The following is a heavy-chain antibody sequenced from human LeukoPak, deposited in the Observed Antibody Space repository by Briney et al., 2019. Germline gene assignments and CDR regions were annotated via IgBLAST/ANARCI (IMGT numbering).Heavy chain of an antibody. Sequence: PGRSLRLSCAASGFTFSSYAMHWVRQAPGKGLEWVAVISYDGSNKYYADSVKGRFTISRDNSKNTLYLQMNSLRAEDTAVYYCARGEGSYYVTDYWGQGTLVTVSS. CDR1: GFTFSSYA. J-gene: IGHJ4*02. V-gene: IGHV3-30-3*01. CDR2: ISYDGSNK. D-gene: IGHD1-26*01. CDR3: ARGEGSYYVTDY.